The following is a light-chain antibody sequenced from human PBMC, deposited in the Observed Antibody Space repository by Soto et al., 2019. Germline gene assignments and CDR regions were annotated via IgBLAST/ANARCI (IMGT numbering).Light chain of an antibody. J-gene: IGKJ2*01. Sequence: DIQMTQSPSTLSASVGDRVTITCRASQSISNWVAWYQQKPGKAPKLLISDASSLERGVPSRFSGSRSGTEITLTISSLQPDVFATYYCQQYKRYSTFGQGTKLEI. CDR3: QQYKRYST. CDR2: DAS. CDR1: QSISNW. V-gene: IGKV1-5*01.